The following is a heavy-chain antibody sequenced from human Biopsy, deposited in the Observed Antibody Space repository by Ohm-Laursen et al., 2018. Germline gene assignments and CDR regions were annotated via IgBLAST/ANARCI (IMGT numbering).Heavy chain of an antibody. D-gene: IGHD6-19*01. J-gene: IGHJ2*01. CDR1: GFTFGSYA. Sequence: SLRLSCTASGFTFGSYAMHWVRQAPGKGLEWVSLIWYDGTNEDYADSVKGRFTISRDNSKNTLYLQINTLTLEDTAFYYCARGLSSGWYGYFDVWGRGTLVTVSS. CDR3: ARGLSSGWYGYFDV. V-gene: IGHV3-33*04. CDR2: IWYDGTNE.